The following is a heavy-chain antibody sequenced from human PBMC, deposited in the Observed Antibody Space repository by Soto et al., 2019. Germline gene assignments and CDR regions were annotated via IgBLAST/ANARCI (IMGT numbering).Heavy chain of an antibody. D-gene: IGHD3-22*01. CDR2: IYHSGST. CDR1: GGSISSSNW. V-gene: IGHV4-4*02. J-gene: IGHJ4*02. Sequence: KASETLSLTCAVSGGSISSSNWCCWVRQPPGKGLEGIGEIYHSGSTNYNPSLKSRVTISVDKSKNQFSLKLSSVTAADTAVYYCASSYYYDSSGYYPFDYWGQGTLVTVSS. CDR3: ASSYYYDSSGYYPFDY.